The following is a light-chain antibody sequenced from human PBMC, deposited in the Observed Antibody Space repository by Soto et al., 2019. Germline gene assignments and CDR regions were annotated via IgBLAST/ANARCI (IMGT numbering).Light chain of an antibody. V-gene: IGKV3-20*01. Sequence: EFVLTQSPATLSLSPGERPTLSCTSSQSVSSSYLAWYQQKPGQAPRLLIYGASSRATGIPDRFSGSGSGTDFTLTISRLEPEDFAVYYCQQYGSSPWTFGQGTKVDIK. CDR1: QSVSSSY. CDR3: QQYGSSPWT. J-gene: IGKJ1*01. CDR2: GAS.